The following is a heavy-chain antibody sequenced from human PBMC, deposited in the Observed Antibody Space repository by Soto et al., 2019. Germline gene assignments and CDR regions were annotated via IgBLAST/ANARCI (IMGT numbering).Heavy chain of an antibody. J-gene: IGHJ6*02. CDR3: AKLLHNYYYNVMDV. V-gene: IGHV3-23*01. Sequence: EVQLLESGGDLVQPGGSLRLVCAASGFTFSNSGMRWVRQAPGQGLEWVSSIGPSGNTYYSDAVKGRFTISRDISKNTLFLQMDSLRAEDTATYYCAKLLHNYYYNVMDVWGQGTTVTVSS. CDR1: GFTFSNSG. D-gene: IGHD4-4*01. CDR2: SIGPSGNT.